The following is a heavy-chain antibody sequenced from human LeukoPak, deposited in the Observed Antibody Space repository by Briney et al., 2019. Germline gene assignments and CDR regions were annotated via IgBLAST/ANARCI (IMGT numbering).Heavy chain of an antibody. Sequence: GGSLRLSCAASGFTLSSYAMGWVRQAPGKGLEWVSAISGSGGSTYYADSVKGRFTISRDNSKNTLYLQMNSLRAEDTAVYYCARGYYYDSSGYDYWGQGTLVTVSS. J-gene: IGHJ4*02. CDR2: ISGSGGST. V-gene: IGHV3-23*01. CDR3: ARGYYYDSSGYDY. D-gene: IGHD3-22*01. CDR1: GFTLSSYA.